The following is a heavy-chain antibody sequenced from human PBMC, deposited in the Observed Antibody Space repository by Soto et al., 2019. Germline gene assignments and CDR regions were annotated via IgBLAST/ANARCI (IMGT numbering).Heavy chain of an antibody. V-gene: IGHV4-39*01. CDR3: ARRHSSSWKYNWFDP. Sequence: SETLSLTCTVSGGSISSSSYYWGWIRQPPGKGLEWIGSIYYSGSTNYKQSLKSQVTISVDTSKKKISLKQSSVTAADTAVYYCARRHSSSWKYNWFDPWGQGTLVTVSS. CDR2: IYYSGST. D-gene: IGHD6-13*01. CDR1: GGSISSSSYY. J-gene: IGHJ5*02.